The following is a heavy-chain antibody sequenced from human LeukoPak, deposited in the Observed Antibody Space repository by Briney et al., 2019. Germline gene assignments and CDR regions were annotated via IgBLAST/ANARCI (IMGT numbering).Heavy chain of an antibody. V-gene: IGHV3-30*02. J-gene: IGHJ4*01. CDR2: IRIDGTDT. CDR3: AIPRLVPGSVLDY. Sequence: PGGSLRLSCAASGFTFRDFDMHWVRQAPGKGLEWVAFIRIDGTDTYYGASVKGRFTISRDNSKNTLYLQMNSLTAEDAAVYYCAIPRLVPGSVLDYWGQGTLVTGSS. D-gene: IGHD2-8*02. CDR1: GFTFRDFD.